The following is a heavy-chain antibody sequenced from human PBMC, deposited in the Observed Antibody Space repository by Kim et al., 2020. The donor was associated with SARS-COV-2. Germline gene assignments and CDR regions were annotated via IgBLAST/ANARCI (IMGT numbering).Heavy chain of an antibody. J-gene: IGHJ4*02. CDR3: ARAGYDPPFDY. Sequence: SYAQKFQGRVTMSRDTTTSTVYMELSSLRSEDTAVYYCARAGYDPPFDYWGQGTLVTASS. D-gene: IGHD5-12*01. V-gene: IGHV1-46*01.